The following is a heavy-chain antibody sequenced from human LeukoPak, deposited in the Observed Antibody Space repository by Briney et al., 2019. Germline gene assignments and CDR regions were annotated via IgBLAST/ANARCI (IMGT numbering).Heavy chain of an antibody. D-gene: IGHD6-13*01. CDR2: KKQDGSEK. Sequence: GGSLRLSCAASGFTFSSYWMSWVRQAPGKGLEWVANKKQDGSEKYYVDSVKGRFTISRDNAKNSLYLQMNSLRAEDTAVYYCARGSSSWYGSRLWFDPWGQGTLVTVSS. CDR1: GFTFSSYW. CDR3: ARGSSSWYGSRLWFDP. V-gene: IGHV3-7*03. J-gene: IGHJ5*02.